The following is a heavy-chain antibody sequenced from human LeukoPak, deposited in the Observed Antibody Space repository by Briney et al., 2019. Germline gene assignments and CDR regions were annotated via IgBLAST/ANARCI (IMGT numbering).Heavy chain of an antibody. J-gene: IGHJ4*02. V-gene: IGHV3-23*01. CDR3: AKEGYQAGTTSKGYFDY. CDR1: GFTFSSHA. D-gene: IGHD1-7*01. Sequence: PGGSLRLSCAASGFTFSSHAMSWVRQVPGKGLEWVSGISGSGAGTYYADSVKGRFTISRDNSKNTLSSQMNSLRAEDTAAYYCAKEGYQAGTTSKGYFDYWGQGTLVTVSS. CDR2: ISGSGAGT.